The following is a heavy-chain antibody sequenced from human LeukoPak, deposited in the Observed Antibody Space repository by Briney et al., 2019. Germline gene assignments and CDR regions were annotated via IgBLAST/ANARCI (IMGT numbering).Heavy chain of an antibody. J-gene: IGHJ4*02. V-gene: IGHV3-21*06. CDR3: ARGKFDSSGYYIDY. CDR1: GFTFSSYS. Sequence: GGPLRLSCAASGFTFSSYSMNWVRQAPGKGLEWVSAISGSGSYISYADSMKGRFTISRDSAKNSVYLQMNSLRSEDTAVYYCARGKFDSSGYYIDYWGQGTLVTVSS. D-gene: IGHD3-22*01. CDR2: ISGSGSYI.